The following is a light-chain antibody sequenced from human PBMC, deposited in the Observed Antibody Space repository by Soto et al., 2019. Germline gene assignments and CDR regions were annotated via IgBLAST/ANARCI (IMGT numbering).Light chain of an antibody. J-gene: IGKJ4*01. CDR1: QSVSSN. Sequence: EIVMTQSPATLSVSPGERATLSCRASQSVSSNVAWYQQKPGQAPRLLIYGASTRATGIPARFSGSGSGTEFNLTISSLQSEDFAVYYCQQYNNWPPLTFGGGTKVEIK. CDR2: GAS. V-gene: IGKV3-15*01. CDR3: QQYNNWPPLT.